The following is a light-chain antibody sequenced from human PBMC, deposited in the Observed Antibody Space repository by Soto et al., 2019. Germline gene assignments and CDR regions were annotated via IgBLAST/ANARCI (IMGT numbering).Light chain of an antibody. V-gene: IGLV3-21*02. CDR2: DGS. CDR1: NIGSKS. Sequence: SYELTQPPSVSVAPGQTARITCGGNNIGSKSVHWYQQKPGQAPVLVVYDGSDRPSGIPERFSGSNSGNTATLTISRVEAGDEADYYCQVWDSSSASYVFGTGTKVTVL. CDR3: QVWDSSSASYV. J-gene: IGLJ1*01.